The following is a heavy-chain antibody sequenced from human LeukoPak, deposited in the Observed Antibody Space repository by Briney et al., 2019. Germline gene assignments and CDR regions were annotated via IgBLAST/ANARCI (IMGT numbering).Heavy chain of an antibody. CDR3: ASPRYFDWWYAFDI. Sequence: GGSLRLSCAASGFTFSNYWMNWVRQAPGKGLEWVANIKQDGSEKYYVDSVKGRFTISRDNAKNSLYLQMNSLRAEDTAVYYCASPRYFDWWYAFDIWGQGTMVTVSS. CDR1: GFTFSNYW. V-gene: IGHV3-7*01. CDR2: IKQDGSEK. J-gene: IGHJ3*02. D-gene: IGHD3-9*01.